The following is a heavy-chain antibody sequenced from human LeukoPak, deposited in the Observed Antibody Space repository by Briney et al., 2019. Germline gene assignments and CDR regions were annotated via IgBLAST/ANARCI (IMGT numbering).Heavy chain of an antibody. CDR2: IYYSGST. D-gene: IGHD1-1*01. Sequence: PSETLSLTCTVSGGSISSGDYYWSWIRQHPGKGLEWIGYIYYSGSTYYNPSLKSRATISVDTSKNQFSLKLSSATAADTAAYYCARDSALGTDYWGQGTLVTVSS. J-gene: IGHJ4*02. CDR3: ARDSALGTDY. CDR1: GGSISSGDYY. V-gene: IGHV4-31*03.